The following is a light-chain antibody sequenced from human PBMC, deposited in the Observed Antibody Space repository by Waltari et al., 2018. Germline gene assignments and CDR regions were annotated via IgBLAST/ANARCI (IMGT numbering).Light chain of an antibody. CDR2: GAS. J-gene: IGLJ2*01. V-gene: IGLV2-14*01. Sequence: QSALTQPASVSGSPGQSITISCTGTSSDIGGYNYVSWYQQHPGKAPKLMIYGASNRPSGVSNRFSGSKACNTASLTISGLQAEDEADYYCSSYTSSTTLIFGGGTKLTVL. CDR3: SSYTSSTTLI. CDR1: SSDIGGYNY.